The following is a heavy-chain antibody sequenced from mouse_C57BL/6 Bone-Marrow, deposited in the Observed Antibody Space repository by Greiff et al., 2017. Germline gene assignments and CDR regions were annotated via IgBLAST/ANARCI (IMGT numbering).Heavy chain of an antibody. J-gene: IGHJ2*01. D-gene: IGHD1-1*01. CDR2: IYPSDSET. CDR3: ARWAVYGSSDY. Sequence: VQLQQPGAELVRPGSSVKLSCKASGYTFTSYWMDWVKQRPGQGLEWIGNIYPSDSETHYNQKFKDKATLTVDKSSSTAYMQLSSLTSEDSAVYYCARWAVYGSSDYWGQGTTLTVSS. V-gene: IGHV1-61*01. CDR1: GYTFTSYW.